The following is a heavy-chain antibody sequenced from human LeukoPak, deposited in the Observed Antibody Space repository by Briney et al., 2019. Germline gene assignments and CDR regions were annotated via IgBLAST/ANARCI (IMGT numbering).Heavy chain of an antibody. J-gene: IGHJ4*02. D-gene: IGHD3-16*01. CDR2: IYYSGST. CDR1: GGSISSYY. Sequence: PSETLSLTCTVSGGSISSYYWSWIRQPPGKGLEWVGYIYYSGSTNYNPSLKSRVTISVDTSKNQFSLKLSSVTAADTAVYYCARLYRALPWGYFDYWGQGTLVTVSS. V-gene: IGHV4-59*08. CDR3: ARLYRALPWGYFDY.